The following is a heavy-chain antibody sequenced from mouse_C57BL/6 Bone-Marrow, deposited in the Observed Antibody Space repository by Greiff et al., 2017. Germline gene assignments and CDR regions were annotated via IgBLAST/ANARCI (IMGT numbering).Heavy chain of an antibody. CDR1: GFNIKDDY. V-gene: IGHV14-4*01. D-gene: IGHD2-1*01. CDR3: TTNGNYIDY. CDR2: IDPENGDT. Sequence: EVQLQHSGAELVRPGASVKLSCTASGFNIKDDYMHWVKQRPEQGLEWIGWIDPENGDTEYASKFQGKATITADTSSNTAYLQLSSLTSEDTAVYYCTTNGNYIDYWGQGTTLTVSS. J-gene: IGHJ2*01.